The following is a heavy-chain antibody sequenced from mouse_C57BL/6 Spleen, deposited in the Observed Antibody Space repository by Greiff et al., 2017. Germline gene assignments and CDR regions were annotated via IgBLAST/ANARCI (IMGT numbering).Heavy chain of an antibody. J-gene: IGHJ4*01. Sequence: QVQLQQSGPELVKPGASVKISCKASGYAFSSSWMNWVKQRPGKGLEWIGGIYPGDGDTNYNGKFKGKATLTADKSSSTAYMQLSSLTSEDSAVYCCARGLHYYAMDYWGQGTSVTVSS. CDR3: ARGLHYYAMDY. V-gene: IGHV1-82*01. D-gene: IGHD3-1*01. CDR1: GYAFSSSW. CDR2: IYPGDGDT.